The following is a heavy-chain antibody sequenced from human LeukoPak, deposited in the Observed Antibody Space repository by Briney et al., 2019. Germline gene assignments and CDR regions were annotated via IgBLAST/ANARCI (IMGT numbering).Heavy chain of an antibody. CDR3: ARIYYGSGSYEDY. V-gene: IGHV4-38-2*02. Sequence: PSETLSPTCTVSGYSISSGYYWGWIRQPPGKGLEWIGSIYHSGSTYYNPSLKSRVTISVDTSKNQFSLKLSSVTAADTAVYYCARIYYGSGSYEDYWGQGTLVTVSS. CDR1: GYSISSGYY. CDR2: IYHSGST. D-gene: IGHD3-10*01. J-gene: IGHJ4*02.